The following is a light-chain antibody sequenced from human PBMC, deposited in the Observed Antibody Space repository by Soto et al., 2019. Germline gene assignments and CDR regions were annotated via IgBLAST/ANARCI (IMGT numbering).Light chain of an antibody. CDR3: QESYSTPIT. V-gene: IGKV1-39*01. Sequence: IQMTQSPSSLSASVGDRVTITCRAGQDIGNDLGWYQQKPGKAPKLLIYAASSLQSGVPSRFRGSGSGTDFTLTISSLQPEDFATYYCQESYSTPITCGQRKRREIK. CDR1: QDIGND. CDR2: AAS. J-gene: IGKJ5*01.